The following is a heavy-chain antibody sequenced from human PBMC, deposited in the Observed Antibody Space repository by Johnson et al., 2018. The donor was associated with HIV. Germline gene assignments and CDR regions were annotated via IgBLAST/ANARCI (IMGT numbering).Heavy chain of an antibody. V-gene: IGHV3-74*03. CDR1: GFRFSSSW. CDR2: INSDGGST. D-gene: IGHD1-1*01. Sequence: VQLVESGGGLVQPGGSLRLSCTASGFRFSSSWMHWVRQAPGKGLVWVSRINSDGGSTAYADSVQGRFTISRENTKDTLFLQMNSLRVEDTAVYYCARAYNYPIWGQGTMVTVSS. CDR3: ARAYNYPI. J-gene: IGHJ3*02.